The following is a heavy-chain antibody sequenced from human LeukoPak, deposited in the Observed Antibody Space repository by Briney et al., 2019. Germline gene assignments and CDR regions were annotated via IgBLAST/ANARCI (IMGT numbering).Heavy chain of an antibody. V-gene: IGHV1-3*01. CDR2: INAGNGDT. CDR1: EYTFTDYA. D-gene: IGHD5-24*01. CDR3: ARGRWSATTASYYLDF. Sequence: ALVKVSCKASEYTFTDYAINWVRQAPGQRLEWMGWINAGNGDTRYSQRFQGRVTITRDTSASTAYMELSSLTSEDTAVYYCARGRWSATTASYYLDFWGQGTLVTVSS. J-gene: IGHJ4*02.